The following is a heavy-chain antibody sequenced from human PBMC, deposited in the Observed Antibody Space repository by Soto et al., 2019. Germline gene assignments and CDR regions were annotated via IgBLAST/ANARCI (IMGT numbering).Heavy chain of an antibody. CDR2: TRNKANSYTT. V-gene: IGHV3-72*01. Sequence: PGGCMGISCAASGFVYSDVVMDWVRQAPGKGLEWVGRTRNKANSYTTEYAASVKGRFTISRDDSKNSLYLQMNSLKTEDTAVYYCARDSGSGSYWNYWGQGTLVTVSS. D-gene: IGHD1-26*01. CDR3: ARDSGSGSYWNY. J-gene: IGHJ4*02. CDR1: GFVYSDVV.